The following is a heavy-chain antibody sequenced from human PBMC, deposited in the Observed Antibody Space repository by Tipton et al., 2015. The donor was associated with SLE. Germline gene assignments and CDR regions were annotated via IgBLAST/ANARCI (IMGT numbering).Heavy chain of an antibody. CDR2: IRSKAYGGTT. J-gene: IGHJ3*02. CDR1: GFTFGDYA. D-gene: IGHD2-21*01. Sequence: SLRLSCTASGFTFGDYAMSWVRQAPGKGLEWVGFIRSKAYGGTTEYAASVKGRFTISRDDSKSIAYLQMNSLKTEDTAVYYCTRGPGCGGDCYFYAFDIWGQGTMFTVSS. V-gene: IGHV3-49*04. CDR3: TRGPGCGGDCYFYAFDI.